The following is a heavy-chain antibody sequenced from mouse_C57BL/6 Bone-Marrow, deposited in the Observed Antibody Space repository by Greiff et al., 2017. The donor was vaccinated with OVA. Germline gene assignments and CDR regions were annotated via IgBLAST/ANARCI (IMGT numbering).Heavy chain of an antibody. V-gene: IGHV6-6*01. CDR2: IRNKDNNHAT. CDR3: TVDYFDY. Sequence: EVKLQESGGGLVQPGGSMKLSCAASGFTFSDAWMDWVRQSPEKGLEWVAEIRNKDNNHATYYAESVKGRFTISRDDSKSSVYLQMTSLRAEDTGIYYCTVDYFDYWGQGTTLTVSS. D-gene: IGHD1-1*02. CDR1: GFTFSDAW. J-gene: IGHJ2*01.